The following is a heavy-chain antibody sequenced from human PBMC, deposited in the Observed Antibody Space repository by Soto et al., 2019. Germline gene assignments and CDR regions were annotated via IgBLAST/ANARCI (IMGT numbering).Heavy chain of an antibody. J-gene: IGHJ4*02. D-gene: IGHD3-22*01. Sequence: HEHLVQSGAEVKRPGASLKVSCKASGYRFTGYYIHWVRQAPGQGLEWMGWINPDSGVTNYAQNFQGSVTLTSDTSISTASMDLTSLTSDDTAVYYCARGDYGTCGYPFPYFDYWGQGTLVIVS. CDR3: ARGDYGTCGYPFPYFDY. V-gene: IGHV1-2*02. CDR2: INPDSGVT. CDR1: GYRFTGYY.